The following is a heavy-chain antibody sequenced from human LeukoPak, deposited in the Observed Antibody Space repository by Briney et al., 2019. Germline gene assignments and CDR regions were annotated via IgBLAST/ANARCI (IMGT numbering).Heavy chain of an antibody. D-gene: IGHD5-12*01. CDR2: IYPSDSDT. V-gene: IGHV5-51*01. J-gene: IGHJ4*02. CDR3: ARSGYSGYGGDY. CDR1: GYSFSTYW. Sequence: GESLKISSKGSGYSFSTYWIGWVRQMPGKGLEWMGIIYPSDSDTRYSPSFQGQVTISADKSISTAYLQWSSVKASDTAMYYCARSGYSGYGGDYWGQGTLITVSP.